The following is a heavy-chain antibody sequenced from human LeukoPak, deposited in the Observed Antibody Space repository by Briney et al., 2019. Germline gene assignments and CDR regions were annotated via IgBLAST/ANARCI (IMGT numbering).Heavy chain of an antibody. CDR2: INPNSGGT. CDR3: ARSKGLYYDSSGYGDY. Sequence: ASVEVSCKASGYTFTGYYMHWVRQAPGQGLEWMGWINPNSGGTNYAQKVQGRVSMTRDTSISTAYLELSRLRSDDTAVYYCARSKGLYYDSSGYGDYWGQGTLVTVSS. J-gene: IGHJ4*02. V-gene: IGHV1-2*02. D-gene: IGHD3-22*01. CDR1: GYTFTGYY.